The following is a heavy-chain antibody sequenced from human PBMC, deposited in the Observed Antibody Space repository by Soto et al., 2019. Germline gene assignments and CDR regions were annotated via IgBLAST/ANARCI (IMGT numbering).Heavy chain of an antibody. CDR2: ISAYDGNT. J-gene: IGHJ3*02. V-gene: IGHV1-18*04. CDR1: GYTFTSYY. D-gene: IGHD4-17*01. Sequence: ASVKVSCKASGYTFTSYYMHWVRQAPGQGLEWMGRISAYDGNTNSAQKFQGRVTMTTDTSTSTAYMELRSLRSDDTAVYYCARDLYGDSPRRAFDIWGQGTMVTVSS. CDR3: ARDLYGDSPRRAFDI.